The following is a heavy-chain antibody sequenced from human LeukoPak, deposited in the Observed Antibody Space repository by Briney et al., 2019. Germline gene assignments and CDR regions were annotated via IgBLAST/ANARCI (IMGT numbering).Heavy chain of an antibody. CDR3: ARGCYYGSGSYNDY. D-gene: IGHD3-10*01. J-gene: IGHJ4*02. Sequence: ASVKVSCKASGYTFTSYGISWVRQAPGQGLEWMGWISAYNSNTNDAQKLQGRVTMTTDTSTSTAYMELRSLRSDDTAVHYCARGCYYGSGSYNDYWGQGTLVTVSS. CDR2: ISAYNSNT. CDR1: GYTFTSYG. V-gene: IGHV1-18*01.